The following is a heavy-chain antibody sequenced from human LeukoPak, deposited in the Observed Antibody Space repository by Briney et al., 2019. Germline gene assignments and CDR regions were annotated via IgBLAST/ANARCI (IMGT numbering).Heavy chain of an antibody. Sequence: GGSLRLSCAASGFTFSSYGMHWVRQAPGKGLEWVTLVWYDGNRKYYADSVKGRFTISRDNSKNSVYLQLNSLRPEDTAMYYCVSMVRGIGYWGQGTLVTVSS. J-gene: IGHJ4*02. D-gene: IGHD3-10*01. CDR3: VSMVRGIGY. CDR1: GFTFSSYG. V-gene: IGHV3-30*02. CDR2: VWYDGNRK.